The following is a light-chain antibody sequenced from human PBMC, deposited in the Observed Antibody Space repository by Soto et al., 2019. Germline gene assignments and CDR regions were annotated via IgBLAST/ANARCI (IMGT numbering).Light chain of an antibody. J-gene: IGKJ4*01. CDR1: QTIYTN. CDR2: GAS. V-gene: IGKV1-39*01. CDR3: QPSFSAPLT. Sequence: DIQMTQSPSSLSASVGDRVTITCRASQTIYTNLNWYQQKSGKAPKLLIYGASSLQSGVPSRFSGSGSGTDFTLTISSLQPDDFATFYGQPSFSAPLTLGGGTRVGIK.